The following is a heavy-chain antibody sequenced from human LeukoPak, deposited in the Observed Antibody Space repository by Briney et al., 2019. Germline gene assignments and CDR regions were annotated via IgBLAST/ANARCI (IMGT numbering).Heavy chain of an antibody. CDR1: GFTFSTYG. D-gene: IGHD4-17*01. CDR3: AKDSFRPDYGRTN. J-gene: IGHJ4*02. Sequence: GGSLRLSCAASGFTFSTYGMSWVRQAPGQGLEWVSGVSGSGDTTYYADSVKGRFTISRDNSKNTLYLQMNSLRAEDTAVYYCAKDSFRPDYGRTNWGQGTLVTVSS. V-gene: IGHV3-23*01. CDR2: VSGSGDTT.